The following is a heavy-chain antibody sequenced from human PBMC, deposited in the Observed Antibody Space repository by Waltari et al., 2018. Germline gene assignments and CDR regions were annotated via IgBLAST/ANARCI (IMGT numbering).Heavy chain of an antibody. J-gene: IGHJ4*02. CDR2: SNHSGST. CDR3: ARGNSSGCPTFDY. V-gene: IGHV4-34*01. CDR1: GGSFSGSY. D-gene: IGHD6-19*01. Sequence: QVQLQQWGAGLLKPSETLSLTCAVYGGSFSGSYWGWIRQPPGKGLEWIGESNHSGSTNYNPSLKSRVTISVDTSKTQFSLKLSSVTAADTAVYYCARGNSSGCPTFDYWGQGTLVTVSS.